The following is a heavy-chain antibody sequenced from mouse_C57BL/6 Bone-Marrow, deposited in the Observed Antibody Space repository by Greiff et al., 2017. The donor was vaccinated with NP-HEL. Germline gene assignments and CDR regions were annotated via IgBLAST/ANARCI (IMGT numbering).Heavy chain of an antibody. CDR2: FYPGSGSL. CDR1: GYTFTEYT. J-gene: IGHJ1*03. V-gene: IGHV1-62-2*01. D-gene: IGHD1-1*01. Sequence: QVQLQQSGAELVKPGASVKLSCKASGYTFTEYTIHWVKQRSGQGLEWIGWFYPGSGSLKSNEKFKDKATLTADKSSRTVYMDLSRLKSEDYAVYFCARHGDYFGSSYGYFDVWGTGTTVTVSS. CDR3: ARHGDYFGSSYGYFDV.